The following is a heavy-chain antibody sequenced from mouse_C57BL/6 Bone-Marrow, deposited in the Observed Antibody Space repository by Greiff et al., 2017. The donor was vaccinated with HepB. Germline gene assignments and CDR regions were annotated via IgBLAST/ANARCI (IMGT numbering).Heavy chain of an antibody. D-gene: IGHD1-1*01. Sequence: EVMLVESGGGLVQPGGSMKLSCAASGFTFSDAWMDWVRQSPEKGLEWVAEIRNKANNHATYYAESVKGRFTISRDDSKSSVYLQMNSLRAEDTGIYYCTPLGSSSLYYAMDYWGQGTSVTVSS. J-gene: IGHJ4*01. CDR1: GFTFSDAW. CDR3: TPLGSSSLYYAMDY. CDR2: IRNKANNHAT. V-gene: IGHV6-6*01.